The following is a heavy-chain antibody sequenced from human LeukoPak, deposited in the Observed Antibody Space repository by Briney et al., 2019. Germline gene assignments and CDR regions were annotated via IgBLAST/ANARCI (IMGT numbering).Heavy chain of an antibody. CDR3: ARDIRDSDIVVVIASP. CDR2: INWNGGST. CDR1: GFTVSSNY. D-gene: IGHD2-21*01. Sequence: GGSLRLSCAASGFTVSSNYMSWVRQAPGKGLEWVSGINWNGGSTGYADSVKGRFTICRDNAKNSLYLKMNSLRAEDTALYYCARDIRDSDIVVVIASPWGQGTLVTVSS. J-gene: IGHJ5*02. V-gene: IGHV3-20*04.